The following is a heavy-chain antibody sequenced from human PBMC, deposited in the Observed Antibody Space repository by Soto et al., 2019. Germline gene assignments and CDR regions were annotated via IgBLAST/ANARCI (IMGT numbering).Heavy chain of an antibody. D-gene: IGHD2-21*01. CDR3: ANGVEYYYYGMDV. CDR2: ISYDGSNK. V-gene: IGHV3-30*18. Sequence: GGFLRLSCAASGFTFSSYGMHWVRQAPGKGLEWVAVISYDGSNKYYADSVKGRFTISRDNSKNTLYLQMNSLRAEDTAVYYCANGVEYYYYGMDVWGQGTTVTVSS. CDR1: GFTFSSYG. J-gene: IGHJ6*02.